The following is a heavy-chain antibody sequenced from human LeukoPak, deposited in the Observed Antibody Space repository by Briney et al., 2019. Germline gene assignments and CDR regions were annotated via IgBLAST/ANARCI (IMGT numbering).Heavy chain of an antibody. CDR2: INAGNGNT. CDR3: ARDPMVRGVPYFDY. D-gene: IGHD3-10*01. CDR1: GYTFTSYA. J-gene: IGHJ4*02. V-gene: IGHV1-3*01. Sequence: ASVKVSCKASGYTFTSYAIHWVRQAPGQRLEWMGWINAGNGNTKYSQKFQGRVTITRDTSASTAYMELSSLRSEDTAVYYCARDPMVRGVPYFDYWGQGTLVTVSS.